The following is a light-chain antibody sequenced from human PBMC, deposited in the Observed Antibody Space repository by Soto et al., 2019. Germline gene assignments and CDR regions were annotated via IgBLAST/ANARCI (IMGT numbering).Light chain of an antibody. CDR3: SSYTSGGTLV. V-gene: IGLV2-14*01. CDR1: SSDVGGYNY. J-gene: IGLJ1*01. CDR2: DVS. Sequence: QSVLTQPASVSGSPGQSITSCCTGTSSDVGGYNYVSWYQQHPGKAPKLMIYDVSARPSGVSNRFSGSKSGNTASLTISGLQAEDEADYYCSSYTSGGTLVFGTGTKVTVL.